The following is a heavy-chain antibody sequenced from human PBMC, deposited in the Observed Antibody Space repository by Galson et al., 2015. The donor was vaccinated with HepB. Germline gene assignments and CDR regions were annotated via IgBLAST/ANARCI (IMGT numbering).Heavy chain of an antibody. CDR2: INPNSGRT. CDR1: PYTFTKYY. V-gene: IGHV1-2*02. CDR3: ARAVVPAAPSDS. J-gene: IGHJ5*02. Sequence: SVKVSCKASPYTFTKYYIHWVRQAPGQGLQWVGWINPNSGRTNYAPNLQDRVTMSRGTSINTVYMDLSSLRSDDSAIYFCARAVVPAAPSDSWGQGTLVTVSS. D-gene: IGHD2-2*01.